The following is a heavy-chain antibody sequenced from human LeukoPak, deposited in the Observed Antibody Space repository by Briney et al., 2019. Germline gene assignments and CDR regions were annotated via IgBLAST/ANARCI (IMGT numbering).Heavy chain of an antibody. D-gene: IGHD5-18*01. CDR3: ARLRDRGYSYGYWYYYGMDV. CDR2: IYPGDSDT. V-gene: IGHV5-51*01. J-gene: IGHJ6*02. Sequence: PGESLKISCKGSGYSFTSYWIGWVRPLPGKGLEWMGIIYPGDSDTRYSPSFQGQVTISADKSISTAYLQWSSLKASDTAMYYCARLRDRGYSYGYWYYYGMDVWGQGTTVTVSS. CDR1: GYSFTSYW.